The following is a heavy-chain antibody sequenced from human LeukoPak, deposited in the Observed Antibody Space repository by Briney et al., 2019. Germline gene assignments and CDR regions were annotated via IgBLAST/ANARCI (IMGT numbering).Heavy chain of an antibody. CDR1: GFTFSSYA. CDR3: ARGLPKRGAFLTGYYYFDY. Sequence: PGASLRLSCAASGFTFSSYAMSWVRQPPGKGLEWIGEINHSGSTNYNPSLKSRVTISVDTSKNQFSLKLSSVTAADTAVYYCARGLPKRGAFLTGYYYFDYWGQGTLVTVSS. V-gene: IGHV4-34*01. D-gene: IGHD3-9*01. J-gene: IGHJ4*02. CDR2: INHSGST.